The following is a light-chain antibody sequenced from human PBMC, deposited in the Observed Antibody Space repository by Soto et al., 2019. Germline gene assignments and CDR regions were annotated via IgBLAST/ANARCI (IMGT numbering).Light chain of an antibody. V-gene: IGLV2-8*01. CDR2: EVS. Sequence: QSVLTQPPSASGSPGQSVTISCTGTSSDVGGYNYVSWYQQHPGKAPKLMIYEVSKRPSGVPDRFSGSKSGNTASLTVSGLQADDDAHYYCNSYAGSNNLVFGGGTKLTVL. CDR3: NSYAGSNNLV. CDR1: SSDVGGYNY. J-gene: IGLJ2*01.